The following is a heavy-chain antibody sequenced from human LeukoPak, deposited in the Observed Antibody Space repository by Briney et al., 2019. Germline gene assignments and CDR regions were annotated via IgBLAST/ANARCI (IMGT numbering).Heavy chain of an antibody. Sequence: SETLSLTCTVSGGSISSYYWSWIRQPPGKGLEWIGYIYYSGSTNYNPSLKSRVTISVDTSKNQFSLKLSSVTAADTGVYYCARGLSSTYYYDSSGYYPRGVFDYWGQGTLVTVSS. CDR3: ARGLSSTYYYDSSGYYPRGVFDY. CDR1: GGSISSYY. D-gene: IGHD3-22*01. V-gene: IGHV4-59*01. J-gene: IGHJ4*02. CDR2: IYYSGST.